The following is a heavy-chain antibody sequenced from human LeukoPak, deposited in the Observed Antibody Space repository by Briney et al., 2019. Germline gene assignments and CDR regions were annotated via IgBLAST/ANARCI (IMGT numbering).Heavy chain of an antibody. Sequence: SETLSLTCAVSGYSISSGYYWGGIRQPPGKGLEWIGSICHSGSTYYNPSLKSRVTISVDTSQKQFSLKVSTVSAADTAVYYCARENMDTDMVSYYYMGVWGKGTTVTVSS. D-gene: IGHD5-18*01. CDR1: GYSISSGYY. CDR2: ICHSGST. CDR3: ARENMDTDMVSYYYMGV. J-gene: IGHJ6*03. V-gene: IGHV4-38-2*02.